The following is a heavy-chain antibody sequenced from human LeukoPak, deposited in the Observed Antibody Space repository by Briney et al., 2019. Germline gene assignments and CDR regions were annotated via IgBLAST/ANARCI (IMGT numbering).Heavy chain of an antibody. CDR3: ARSSILDWPAES. J-gene: IGHJ4*02. CDR1: GGTFSSYA. Sequence: SVKVSCKAPGGTFSSYAISWVRQAPGQGLEWMGRIIPIFGTANYAQKFQGRVTITTDESTSTAYMELSSLRSEDTAVYYCARSSILDWPAESWGQGTLVTVSS. CDR2: IIPIFGTA. V-gene: IGHV1-69*05. D-gene: IGHD3-3*01.